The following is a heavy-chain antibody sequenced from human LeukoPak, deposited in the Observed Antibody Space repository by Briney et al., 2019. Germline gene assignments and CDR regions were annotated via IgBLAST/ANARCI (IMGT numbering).Heavy chain of an antibody. CDR2: IWYDGGIT. Sequence: PGRSLRLSCAASGFTFSSYGMHWVRQAPGKGLEWVAVIWYDGGITYYADSVKGRFTISRDNSKNTLSLQINSLRAEDTAVYYCARAYGKQQLVGDYWGQGTLVTVSS. V-gene: IGHV3-33*01. D-gene: IGHD6-13*01. CDR1: GFTFSSYG. J-gene: IGHJ4*02. CDR3: ARAYGKQQLVGDY.